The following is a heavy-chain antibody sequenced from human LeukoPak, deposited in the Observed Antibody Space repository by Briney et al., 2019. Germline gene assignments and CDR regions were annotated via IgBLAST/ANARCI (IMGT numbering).Heavy chain of an antibody. V-gene: IGHV4-4*02. CDR1: GGSSSSSNW. CDR3: ASYSSSSSSYYFDY. CDR2: IYHSGST. J-gene: IGHJ4*02. D-gene: IGHD6-6*01. Sequence: SETLSLTCAVSGGSSSSSNWWSWVRQPPGKGLEWIGEIYHSGSTNYNPSLKSRVTISVDKSKNQFSLKLSSVTAADTAVYYCASYSSSSSSYYFDYWGQGTLVTVSS.